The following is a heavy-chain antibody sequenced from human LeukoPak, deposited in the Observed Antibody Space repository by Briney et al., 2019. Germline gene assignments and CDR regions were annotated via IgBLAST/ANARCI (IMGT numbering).Heavy chain of an antibody. CDR1: GYTFTGYY. CDR3: ARRGGKNYGDYVVYYYYMDV. D-gene: IGHD4-17*01. V-gene: IGHV1-2*02. J-gene: IGHJ6*03. Sequence: GASVKVSCKASGYTFTGYYMHWVRQAPGQGLEWMGWINPNSGGTNYAQKIQGRVTMTTDTSTSTAYMELRSLRSDDTAVYYCARRGGKNYGDYVVYYYYMDVWGKGTTVTVSS. CDR2: INPNSGGT.